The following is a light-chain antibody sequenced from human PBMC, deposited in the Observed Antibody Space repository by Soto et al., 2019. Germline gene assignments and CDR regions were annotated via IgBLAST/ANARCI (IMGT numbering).Light chain of an antibody. V-gene: IGKV4-1*01. CDR2: WAS. J-gene: IGKJ5*01. CDR1: QSVLYSSNNKNY. Sequence: DIVMTQSPDSLAVSLGERATINCKSSQSVLYSSNNKNYLAWYKQKPGQPPKLLISWASTWESGVPDRFSGSGSGTNFTLTISSLQAEDVAVYYCQQYYSTLITFGQGTRLEIK. CDR3: QQYYSTLIT.